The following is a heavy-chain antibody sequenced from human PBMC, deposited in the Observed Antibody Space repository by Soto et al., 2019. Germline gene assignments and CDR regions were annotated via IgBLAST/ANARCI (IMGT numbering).Heavy chain of an antibody. Sequence: EVQLLESGGGLVQPGGSLRLSCAASGFTFSSYAMSWVRQAPGKGLEWVSAISGSGGSTYYADSVKGRFTISRDNSKNTLYLQMNSLRAEDTAVYYCARAPQRSDWYVSTSQKDYWGQGTLVTVSS. J-gene: IGHJ4*02. D-gene: IGHD6-19*01. CDR2: ISGSGGST. CDR3: ARAPQRSDWYVSTSQKDY. V-gene: IGHV3-23*01. CDR1: GFTFSSYA.